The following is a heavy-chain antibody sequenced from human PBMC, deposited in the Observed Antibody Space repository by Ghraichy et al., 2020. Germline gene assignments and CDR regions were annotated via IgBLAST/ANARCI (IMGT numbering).Heavy chain of an antibody. V-gene: IGHV4-59*01. CDR2: IYYSGSA. D-gene: IGHD1-26*01. CDR3: ARGGSYWVY. J-gene: IGHJ4*02. Sequence: PETLSLTCTVSGGSISNYYWSWIRQPPGKGLEWIGHIYYSGSASYNPSLKSRVTISVDTSKNQFSLKLNSVTAADTAVYYCARGGSYWVYWGQGTLVTVSS. CDR1: GGSISNYY.